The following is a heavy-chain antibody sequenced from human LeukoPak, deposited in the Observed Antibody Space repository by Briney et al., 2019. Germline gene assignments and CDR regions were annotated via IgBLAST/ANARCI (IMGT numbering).Heavy chain of an antibody. D-gene: IGHD6-19*01. CDR1: GGSFSGYY. CDR3: ARESSGRYYFDY. CDR2: INHSGST. Sequence: PSETLSLTCAVYGGSFSGYYWSWIRQPPGKGLEWIGEINHSGSTNYNPSLKSRVTISVDTSKNQFSLKLNSVTPEDTAVYYCARESSGRYYFDYWGQGTLVTVSS. V-gene: IGHV4-34*01. J-gene: IGHJ4*02.